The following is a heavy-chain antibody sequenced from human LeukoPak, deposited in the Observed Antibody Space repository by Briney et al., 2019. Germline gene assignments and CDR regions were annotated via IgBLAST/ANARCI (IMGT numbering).Heavy chain of an antibody. CDR1: GGSFSGYY. V-gene: IGHV4-34*01. CDR3: ARGVNLAVAGTREYYYYYYYMDV. CDR2: INHSGST. Sequence: PSETLSLTCAVYGGSFSGYYWSWIRQPPGKGLEWIGEINHSGSTNYNPSLKSRVTISVDTSKNQFSLKLSSVTAAATAVYYCARGVNLAVAGTREYYYYYYYMDVWGKGTTVTVSS. J-gene: IGHJ6*03. D-gene: IGHD6-19*01.